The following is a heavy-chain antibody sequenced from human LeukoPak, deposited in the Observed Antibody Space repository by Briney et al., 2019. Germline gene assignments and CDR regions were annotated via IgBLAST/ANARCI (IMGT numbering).Heavy chain of an antibody. CDR2: LYPGDYDT. Sequence: GGALQISCKCSGYNFTNYWIGWARPVPGKGLEWLGILYPGDYDTTYSPSFQGQVTISTDKSITSAYRQLSSLRASDTAMYYCARRVYGDYGDYFDDWGQGTLVTVSS. D-gene: IGHD4-17*01. CDR3: ARRVYGDYGDYFDD. J-gene: IGHJ4*02. V-gene: IGHV5-51*01. CDR1: GYNFTNYW.